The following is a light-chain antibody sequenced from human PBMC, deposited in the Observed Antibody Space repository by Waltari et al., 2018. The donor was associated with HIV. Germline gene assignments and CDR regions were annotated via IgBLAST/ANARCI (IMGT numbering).Light chain of an antibody. CDR1: NSYAGSDIL. J-gene: IGLJ1*01. CDR3: CSSVGNRTSFV. V-gene: IGLV2-23*01. Sequence: QSALTQPASVSGSPGQSIIISCPATNSYAGSDILVPWFQHHPGKAPKLIIYEGTNRPSGVSDRFSGSKSGGTASLSISALQAEDEADYYCCSSVGNRTSFVFGSGTRVTVL. CDR2: EGT.